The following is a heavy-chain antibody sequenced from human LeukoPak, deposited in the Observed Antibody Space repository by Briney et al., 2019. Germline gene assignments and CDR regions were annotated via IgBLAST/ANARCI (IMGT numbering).Heavy chain of an antibody. V-gene: IGHV4-59*01. CDR3: ARANGYRYDY. J-gene: IGHJ4*02. CDR1: GGSITSYY. Sequence: SETLSLTCTVSGGSITSYYWTWIRQPPGKGLEWIGSICYSGSTNYNPSLKSRVTISVDTSKNQFSLKLSSVTAADTALYYCARANGYRYDYWGQGTLVTVSS. D-gene: IGHD5-18*01. CDR2: ICYSGST.